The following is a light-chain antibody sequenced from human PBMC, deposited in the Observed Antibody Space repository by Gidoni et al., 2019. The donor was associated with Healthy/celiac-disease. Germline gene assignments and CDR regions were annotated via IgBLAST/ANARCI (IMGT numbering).Light chain of an antibody. Sequence: EIVLTLSPGTLPLSPGETATLSCRASQSVSSSYLAWYQQKPGQAPRLLIYGASSRATGIPDRFSGSGSGTDFTLTISRLEPEDFAVYYCQQYGSSPLTFGGGTKVEIK. CDR1: QSVSSSY. CDR3: QQYGSSPLT. CDR2: GAS. V-gene: IGKV3-20*01. J-gene: IGKJ4*01.